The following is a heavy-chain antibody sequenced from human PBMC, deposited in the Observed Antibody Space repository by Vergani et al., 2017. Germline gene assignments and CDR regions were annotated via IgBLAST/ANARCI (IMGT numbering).Heavy chain of an antibody. V-gene: IGHV4-34*01. CDR3: ARVTRWLQLRYFDY. CDR2: INHSGST. CDR1: GGSFSGYY. D-gene: IGHD5-24*01. Sequence: QVQLQQWGAGLLKPSETLSLTCAVYGGSFSGYYWSWIRQPPGKGLEWIGEINHSGSTNYNPSLKSRVTISVDTSKNQFSLKLSSVTAADTAVYYCARVTRWLQLRYFDYWGQGTLVTVSS. J-gene: IGHJ4*02.